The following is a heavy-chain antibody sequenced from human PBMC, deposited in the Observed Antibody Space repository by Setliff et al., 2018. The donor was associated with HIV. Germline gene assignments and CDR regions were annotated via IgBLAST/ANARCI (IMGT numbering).Heavy chain of an antibody. Sequence: SETLSLTCAVSGYSISSGYYWGWIRQPPGKGLEWIGSIYHSESTYYNPSLKSRVTISVDTSKNQFSLKLNSATAADTAMYYCSRGQTTDDAFDVWGQGTMVT. CDR2: IYHSEST. J-gene: IGHJ3*01. V-gene: IGHV4-38-2*01. CDR1: GYSISSGYY. CDR3: SRGQTTDDAFDV. D-gene: IGHD4-17*01.